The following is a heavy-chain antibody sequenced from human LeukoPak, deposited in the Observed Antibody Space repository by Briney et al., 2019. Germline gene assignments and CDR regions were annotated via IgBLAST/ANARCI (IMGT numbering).Heavy chain of an antibody. Sequence: ASVKVSCKVSGYTLTELSMHWVRQAPGKGLEWMGGFDPEDGETIYAQKLQGRVTMTEDTSTDTAYMELSSLRSEDTAVYYCATGLRGSSWYIGTLDYWGQGTLVTVSS. V-gene: IGHV1-24*01. CDR1: GYTLTELS. CDR3: ATGLRGSSWYIGTLDY. J-gene: IGHJ4*02. CDR2: FDPEDGET. D-gene: IGHD6-13*01.